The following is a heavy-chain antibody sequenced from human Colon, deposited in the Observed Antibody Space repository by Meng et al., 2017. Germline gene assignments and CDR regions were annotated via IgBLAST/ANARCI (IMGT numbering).Heavy chain of an antibody. CDR1: RYTFTSYD. D-gene: IGHD6-25*01. CDR2: MNPNSCNT. CDR3: ARDSEAADY. V-gene: IGHV1-8*01. J-gene: IGHJ4*02. Sequence: LGTSGADVEQPVASVNVPCKASRYTFTSYDINWVRQATGQGLEWMGWMNPNSCNTGYAQKFQGRVTMTRNTSISTAYMELSSLRSEDTAVYYCARDSEAADYWGQGTLVTVSS.